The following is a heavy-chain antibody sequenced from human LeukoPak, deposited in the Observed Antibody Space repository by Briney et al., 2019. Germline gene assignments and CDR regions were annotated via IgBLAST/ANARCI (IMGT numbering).Heavy chain of an antibody. V-gene: IGHV1-18*01. CDR2: ISAYNGNT. Sequence: GASVKVSCKASGYTFTSYGISWVRQAPGQGLEWMGWISAYNGNTNYAQKLQGRVTMTTDISTSTAYMELRSLRSDDTAVYYCAREQWLATAPVYYYYYMDVWGKGTTVTVSS. CDR3: AREQWLATAPVYYYYYMDV. J-gene: IGHJ6*03. D-gene: IGHD6-19*01. CDR1: GYTFTSYG.